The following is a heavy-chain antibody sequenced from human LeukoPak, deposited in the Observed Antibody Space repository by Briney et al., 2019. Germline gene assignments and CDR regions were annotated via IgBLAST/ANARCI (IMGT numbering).Heavy chain of an antibody. CDR2: IKQDGSEK. Sequence: GGSLRFSCAASGFTFSSYWMSWVRQAPGKGLEWVANIKQDGSEKYYVDSVKGRFTISRDNAKNSLYLQMNSLRAEDTAVYYCARAGIQKPFDYWGQGTLVTVSS. V-gene: IGHV3-7*01. CDR3: ARAGIQKPFDY. CDR1: GFTFSSYW. D-gene: IGHD5-18*01. J-gene: IGHJ4*02.